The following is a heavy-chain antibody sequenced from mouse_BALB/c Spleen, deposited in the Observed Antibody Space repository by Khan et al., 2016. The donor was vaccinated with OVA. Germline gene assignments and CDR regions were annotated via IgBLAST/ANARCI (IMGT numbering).Heavy chain of an antibody. CDR2: IYPGTDNT. CDR3: AREGALYYFAY. D-gene: IGHD1-1*01. Sequence: QVQLKESGAELVRPGASVKLSCKTSGYIFTSYWIHWVKQRPGQGLEWIARIYPGTDNTYYNEKLRDKATLTADKSSSTAYIQLSSLKSEDSAVYFWAREGALYYFAYWGQGTTLTVSS. CDR1: GYIFTSYW. V-gene: IGHV1-76*01. J-gene: IGHJ2*01.